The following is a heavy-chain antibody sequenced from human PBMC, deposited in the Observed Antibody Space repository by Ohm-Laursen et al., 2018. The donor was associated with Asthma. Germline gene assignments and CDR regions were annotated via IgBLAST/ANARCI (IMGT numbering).Heavy chain of an antibody. D-gene: IGHD2/OR15-2a*01. CDR3: AKGIVLVYYYGLDV. V-gene: IGHV3-30*04. CDR1: GFTFSSYA. Sequence: SLRLSCAASGFTFSSYAMHWVRQAPGKGLECVALISYDGSTESYADSVKGQFTISRDNFKNTVHLDMNSLRAEDTAVYHCAKGIVLVYYYGLDVWGQGTTVTVSS. CDR2: ISYDGSTE. J-gene: IGHJ6*02.